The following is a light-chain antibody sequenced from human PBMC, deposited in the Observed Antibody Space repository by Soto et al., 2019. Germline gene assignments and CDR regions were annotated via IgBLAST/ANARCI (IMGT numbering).Light chain of an antibody. Sequence: EIVLTQSPGTLSVSPGERVTLSCRASQSVSSNLAWYQQKPGQAPRLLIYGASNRASGISDRFSGSGSGTDFTLTISRLEPEDFAVYYCQQYGSSPVFGQGTKVDI. CDR2: GAS. V-gene: IGKV3-20*01. J-gene: IGKJ1*01. CDR1: QSVSSN. CDR3: QQYGSSPV.